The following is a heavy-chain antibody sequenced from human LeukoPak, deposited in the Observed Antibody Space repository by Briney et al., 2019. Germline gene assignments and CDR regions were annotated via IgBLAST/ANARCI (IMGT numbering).Heavy chain of an antibody. CDR2: INQNGGEK. V-gene: IGHV3-7*01. Sequence: PGGSLRLSCADSGFTFSGYWMNWVRQAPGKGLEWVANINQNGGEKYYVDSVKGRFTISRDNGKNSLYLQMNSLRAEDTAVYYCARGALKARPFDYWGQGTLVTVSS. J-gene: IGHJ4*02. D-gene: IGHD1-1*01. CDR3: ARGALKARPFDY. CDR1: GFTFSGYW.